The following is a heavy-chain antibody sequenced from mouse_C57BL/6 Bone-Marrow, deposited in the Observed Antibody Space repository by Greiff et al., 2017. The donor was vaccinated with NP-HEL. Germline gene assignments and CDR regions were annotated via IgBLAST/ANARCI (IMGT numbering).Heavy chain of an antibody. CDR2: IDPENGDT. D-gene: IGHD2-5*01. CDR3: TTDSNYVDWYFEV. CDR1: GFNIKDDY. Sequence: VQLQQSGAELVRPGASVKLSCTASGFNIKDDYMHWVKQRPEQGLEWIGWIDPENGDTEYASKFQGKATITADTSSNTAYLQLSSLTSEDTAVYYCTTDSNYVDWYFEVGGTGTTVTVSS. J-gene: IGHJ1*03. V-gene: IGHV14-4*01.